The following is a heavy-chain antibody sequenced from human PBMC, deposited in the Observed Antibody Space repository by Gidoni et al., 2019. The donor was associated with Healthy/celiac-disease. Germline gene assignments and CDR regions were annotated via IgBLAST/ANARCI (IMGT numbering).Heavy chain of an antibody. CDR1: GFTFDDYA. CDR2: ISWNSGSI. Sequence: EVQPVESGGGLVQPGRSLRLSCAAPGFTFDDYAMHWVRQAPGKGLEWVSGISWNSGSIGYADSVKGRFTISRDNAKNSLYLQMNSLRAEDTALYYCAKEYSSPKYAFDIWGQGTMVTVSS. J-gene: IGHJ3*02. CDR3: AKEYSSPKYAFDI. V-gene: IGHV3-9*01. D-gene: IGHD6-13*01.